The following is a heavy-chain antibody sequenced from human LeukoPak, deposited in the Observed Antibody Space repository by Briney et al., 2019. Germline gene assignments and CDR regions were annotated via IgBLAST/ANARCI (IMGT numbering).Heavy chain of an antibody. V-gene: IGHV3-21*04. CDR2: ISTSSSYI. CDR3: AKAPSMAATGIFIDY. Sequence: GGSLRLSCAASGLTFSSYNMNWVRQAPGKGLEWVSSISTSSSYIYYADSVKGRFTVSRDNSKNTVYLQMNSLRAEDTAVYYCAKAPSMAATGIFIDYWGQGTLVTVSS. CDR1: GLTFSSYN. J-gene: IGHJ4*02. D-gene: IGHD6-13*01.